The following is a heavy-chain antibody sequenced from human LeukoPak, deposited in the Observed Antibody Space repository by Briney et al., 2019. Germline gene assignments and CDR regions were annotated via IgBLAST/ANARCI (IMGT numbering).Heavy chain of an antibody. CDR2: INSDGSST. J-gene: IGHJ4*02. CDR3: ARGHIVVVPAAMTDY. Sequence: GGSLRLSCAASGFTFSSYWMHWARQAPGKGLVWVSRINSDGSSTSYADSVKGRFTISRDNAKNTLYLQMNSLRAEDTAVYHCARGHIVVVPAAMTDYWGQGTLVTVSS. CDR1: GFTFSSYW. V-gene: IGHV3-74*01. D-gene: IGHD2-2*01.